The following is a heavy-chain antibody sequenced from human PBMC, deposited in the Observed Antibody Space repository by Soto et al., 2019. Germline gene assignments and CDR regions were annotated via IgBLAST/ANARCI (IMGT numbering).Heavy chain of an antibody. CDR1: GGTISSGGFS. D-gene: IGHD6-13*01. CDR3: AREDFEDSCGWYRDLFAY. CDR2: IYYSGST. V-gene: IGHV4-61*08. J-gene: IGHJ4*01. Sequence: SDKLSLTCAVSGGTISSGGFSGSWIRQPPEKGLEWIGYIYYSGSTNYNPSLKSRVTISVDTSKNQFSLKLSSVTAADTAVYYCAREDFEDSCGWYRDLFAYCGRGSLV.